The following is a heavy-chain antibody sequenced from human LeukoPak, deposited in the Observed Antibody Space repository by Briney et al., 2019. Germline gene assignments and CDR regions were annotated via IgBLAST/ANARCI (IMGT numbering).Heavy chain of an antibody. CDR2: ISSSSSYI. Sequence: GGSLGPSCAASGFTFSSYSMNWVRQAPGKGLEWVSSISSSSSYIYYADSVKGRFTISRDNAKNSLYLQMNSLRAEDTAVYYCARDAEWELFDYWGQGTLVTVSS. J-gene: IGHJ4*02. D-gene: IGHD1-26*01. CDR1: GFTFSSYS. CDR3: ARDAEWELFDY. V-gene: IGHV3-21*01.